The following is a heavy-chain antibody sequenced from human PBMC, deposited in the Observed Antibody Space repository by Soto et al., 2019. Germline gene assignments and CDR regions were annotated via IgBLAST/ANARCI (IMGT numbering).Heavy chain of an antibody. CDR2: IYPGDSDT. CDR1: GYSFTSYL. J-gene: IGHJ6*02. CDR3: ARQGSSGPHYYYYGMDV. D-gene: IGHD6-13*01. Sequence: GESLKISCKGSGYSFTSYLIGWVRQMPGKGLEWMGIIYPGDSDTRYSPSFQGQVTISADKSISPAYLQWSSLKASDTAMYYCARQGSSGPHYYYYGMDVWGQGTTVTVSS. V-gene: IGHV5-51*01.